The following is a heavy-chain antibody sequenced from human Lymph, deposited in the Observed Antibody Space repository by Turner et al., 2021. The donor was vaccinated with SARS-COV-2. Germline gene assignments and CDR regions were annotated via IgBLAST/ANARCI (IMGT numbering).Heavy chain of an antibody. Sequence: QVTLWVSGPALVKHTQTLPLTYTVSGFSLSTSGMCVCWIRQPPGKALEWLARIDWDDDKYYSTSLKTRLTISKDTSKNQVVLTMTNMDPVDTATYDCARMSDDILGGYYYGMEVWGQGTTGTVSS. CDR1: GFSLSTSGMC. CDR2: IDWDDDK. J-gene: IGHJ6*02. CDR3: ARMSDDILGGYYYGMEV. V-gene: IGHV2-70*15. D-gene: IGHD3-16*01.